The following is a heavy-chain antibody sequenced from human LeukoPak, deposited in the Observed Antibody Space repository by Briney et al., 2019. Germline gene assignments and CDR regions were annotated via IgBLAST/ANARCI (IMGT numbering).Heavy chain of an antibody. D-gene: IGHD5-18*01. V-gene: IGHV4-39*07. J-gene: IGHJ4*02. CDR3: AIERPGYSYGSVSYYFDY. CDR2: IYHSGST. Sequence: NPSETLSLTCTVSGGSISSGSYYWGWIRQPPGKGLEWIGSIYHSGSTYYNPSLKSRVTISVDTSKNQFSLKLSSVTAADTAVYYCAIERPGYSYGSVSYYFDYWGQGTLVTVSS. CDR1: GGSISSGSYY.